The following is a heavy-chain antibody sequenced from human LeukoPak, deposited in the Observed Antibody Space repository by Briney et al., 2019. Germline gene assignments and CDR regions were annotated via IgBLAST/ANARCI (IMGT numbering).Heavy chain of an antibody. V-gene: IGHV4-39*01. D-gene: IGHD3-10*01. CDR2: IYYSGST. Sequence: PSETLSLTCTVSGGSISRSSYYWGWIRQPPGKGLEWFGSIYYSGSTYYNPSLKSRVTISVDTSKNQFSLKLSSVTAADTAVYYCARGRWELGWFDPWGQGTLVTVSS. J-gene: IGHJ5*02. CDR3: ARGRWELGWFDP. CDR1: GGSISRSSYY.